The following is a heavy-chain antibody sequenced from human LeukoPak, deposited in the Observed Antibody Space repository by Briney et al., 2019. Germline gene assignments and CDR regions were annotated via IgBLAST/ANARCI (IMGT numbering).Heavy chain of an antibody. J-gene: IGHJ3*02. V-gene: IGHV3-23*01. CDR3: AKVSNGNYAGDAFDI. CDR1: GFTFSGYA. CDR2: ISGGGGST. D-gene: IGHD1-7*01. Sequence: SGASLRLSCAASGFTFSGYAMTRVRQAPGEGLEWVSAISGGGGSTYYADSVKGRFTISRDNSKNTLYLQMSSLRADDTAVYYCAKVSNGNYAGDAFDIWGQGTMVTVSS.